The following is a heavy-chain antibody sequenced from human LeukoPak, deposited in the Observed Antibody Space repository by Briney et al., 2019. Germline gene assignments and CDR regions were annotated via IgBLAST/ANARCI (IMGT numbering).Heavy chain of an antibody. Sequence: SETLSLTCSVSGGSISSYYWGWIRQPPGKGLEWIGYIYYTGSTSYNPSLKSRVTISVDTSKNQFSLKLSSVTAADTAVYYCARLRVDTYWYFDLWGRGTLVTVSS. CDR2: IYYTGST. J-gene: IGHJ2*01. D-gene: IGHD3/OR15-3a*01. CDR1: GGSISSYY. CDR3: ARLRVDTYWYFDL. V-gene: IGHV4-59*08.